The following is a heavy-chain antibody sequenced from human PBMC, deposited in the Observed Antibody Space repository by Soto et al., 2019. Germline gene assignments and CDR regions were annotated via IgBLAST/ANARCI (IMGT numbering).Heavy chain of an antibody. CDR3: ARLYISSSSHLYYMDV. D-gene: IGHD6-13*01. V-gene: IGHV1-3*01. CDR1: GDTFTSYA. J-gene: IGHJ6*03. Sequence: ASVKVSCKASGDTFTSYAMHWVRQAPGQRLEWMGWISAGNVNTKYSQKFQGRVTITRDTSASTAYMELSSLRSEDTVVYYCARLYISSSSHLYYMDVWGKGTTVTVSS. CDR2: ISAGNVNT.